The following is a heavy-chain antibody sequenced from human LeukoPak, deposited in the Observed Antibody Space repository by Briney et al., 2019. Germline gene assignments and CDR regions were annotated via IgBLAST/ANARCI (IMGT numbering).Heavy chain of an antibody. CDR2: ISYDGSNK. CDR3: AKDGKLWTYYFDY. D-gene: IGHD5-18*01. CDR1: GFTFSSYG. J-gene: IGHJ4*02. Sequence: PGGSLRLSCAASGFTFSSYGMHWVRQAPGKGLEWVAVISYDGSNKYYADSVKGRFTISRDNSKNTLYLQMNSLRAEDTAVYYCAKDGKLWTYYFDYWGQGTLVTVSS. V-gene: IGHV3-30*18.